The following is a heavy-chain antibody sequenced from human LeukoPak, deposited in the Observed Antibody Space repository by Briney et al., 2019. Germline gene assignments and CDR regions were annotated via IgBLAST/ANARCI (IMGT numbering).Heavy chain of an antibody. D-gene: IGHD3-9*01. V-gene: IGHV3-23*01. J-gene: IGHJ4*02. Sequence: TGGSLRLSCAASGFTFSSYAMSWVRQAPGKGLEWVSAISGSGGSTYYADSVKGRFTISRDNSKNTLYLQMNSLRAEDTAVYYCAPLRSHSADILTGYSYFDYWGQGTLVTVSS. CDR3: APLRSHSADILTGYSYFDY. CDR1: GFTFSSYA. CDR2: ISGSGGST.